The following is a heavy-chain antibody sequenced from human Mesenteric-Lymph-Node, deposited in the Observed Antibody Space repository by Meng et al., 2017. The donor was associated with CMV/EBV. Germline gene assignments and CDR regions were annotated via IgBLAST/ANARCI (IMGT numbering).Heavy chain of an antibody. CDR1: GFTFDDHG. J-gene: IGHJ4*02. CDR3: ASSFRFGY. D-gene: IGHD6-19*01. Sequence: GGSLRLSCTASGFTFDDHGMHWVRQAPGKGPEWVSGISWNSDTIGYADSVKGRFTISRDNAKNSLYLQMDSLRAEDTAVYYCASSFRFGYWGQGTLVTVSS. V-gene: IGHV3-9*01. CDR2: ISWNSDTI.